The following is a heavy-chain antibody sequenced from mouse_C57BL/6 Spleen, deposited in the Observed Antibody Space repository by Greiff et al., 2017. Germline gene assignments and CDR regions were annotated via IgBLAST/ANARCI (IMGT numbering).Heavy chain of an antibody. J-gene: IGHJ2*01. V-gene: IGHV1-59*01. CDR3: ARGREYYDYFDY. CDR1: GYTFTSYW. Sequence: QVQLKQPGAELVRPGTSVKLSCKASGYTFTSYWMHWVKQRPGQGLEWIGVIDPSDSYTNYNQKFKGKATLTVDTSSSTAYMQLSSLTSEDSAVYYCARGREYYDYFDYWGQGTTLTVSS. CDR2: IDPSDSYT. D-gene: IGHD2-4*01.